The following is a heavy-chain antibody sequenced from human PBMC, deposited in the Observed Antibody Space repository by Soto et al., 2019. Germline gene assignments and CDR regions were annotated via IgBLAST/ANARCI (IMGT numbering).Heavy chain of an antibody. CDR2: INDDGIST. J-gene: IGHJ4*02. Sequence: GKSLKISCAASGFTFSMYWMHWVRQVPGKGPEWVSRINDDGISTNYADSVKGRFTISRDNAKNTLYLQMNALRVEDTAVYYCTRGPRSTSTGTGAFWGQGTLVTVSS. V-gene: IGHV3-74*01. CDR3: TRGPRSTSTGTGAF. D-gene: IGHD1-1*01. CDR1: GFTFSMYW.